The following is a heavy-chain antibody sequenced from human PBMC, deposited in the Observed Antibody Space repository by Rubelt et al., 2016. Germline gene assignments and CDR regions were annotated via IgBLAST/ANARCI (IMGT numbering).Heavy chain of an antibody. D-gene: IGHD6-19*01. J-gene: IGHJ4*02. V-gene: IGHV3-23*01. CDR2: ISGSGGST. CDR1: GFTFSNFA. CDR3: ARVYSSAWFNDH. Sequence: EVQLLASGGGLAQPGGSLRLSCAASGFTFSNFAMTWVRQAPGKGLEWVSTISGSGGSTYYADSVKGRFTISRDNSKNTLYLQMNSLRAEDTAIYYCARVYSSAWFNDHWGQGTLVTVSS.